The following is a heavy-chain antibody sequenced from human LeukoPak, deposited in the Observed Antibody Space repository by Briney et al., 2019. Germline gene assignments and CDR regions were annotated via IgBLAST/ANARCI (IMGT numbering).Heavy chain of an antibody. V-gene: IGHV4-59*01. Sequence: SETLSLTCTVSGGSISSYYWSWIRQPPGKGLEWIGYIYYSGSTNYNPSLKSRVTISVDTSKNQFSLKLSSVTAADTAVYYCATSDILTGYYEPDAFDIWGQGTMVTVSS. CDR3: ATSDILTGYYEPDAFDI. CDR2: IYYSGST. CDR1: GGSISSYY. D-gene: IGHD3-9*01. J-gene: IGHJ3*02.